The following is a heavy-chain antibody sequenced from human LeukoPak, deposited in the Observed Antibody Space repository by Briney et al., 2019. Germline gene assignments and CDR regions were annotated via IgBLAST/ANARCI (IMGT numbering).Heavy chain of an antibody. J-gene: IGHJ4*02. Sequence: GASVKVSCTASVYTFTHYYIHWVRQAPGQGLECMGWISPDSGVTNYAQKFQGRVTMTRDTSISTAYMQLSRLTSDDTAVYYCARVGKGYSQYYFDYWGQGTLVTVSS. V-gene: IGHV1-2*02. CDR2: ISPDSGVT. CDR3: ARVGKGYSQYYFDY. D-gene: IGHD4-23*01. CDR1: VYTFTHYY.